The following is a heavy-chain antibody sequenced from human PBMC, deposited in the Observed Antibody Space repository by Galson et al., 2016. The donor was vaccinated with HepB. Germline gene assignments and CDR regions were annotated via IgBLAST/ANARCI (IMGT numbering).Heavy chain of an antibody. CDR3: ARVIPAGIRAPQIAPTWLDP. D-gene: IGHD2/OR15-2a*01. Sequence: TLSLTCSVSGVSISSDSYYWTWIRQHPTQGLEWLGYIYYSGSAYYNPSLKSRVTISADTSKTQFSLRLSSVTAADTAVYYCARVIPAGIRAPQIAPTWLDPWGQGTLVTVSS. CDR1: GVSISSDSYY. V-gene: IGHV4-31*03. J-gene: IGHJ5*02. CDR2: IYYSGSA.